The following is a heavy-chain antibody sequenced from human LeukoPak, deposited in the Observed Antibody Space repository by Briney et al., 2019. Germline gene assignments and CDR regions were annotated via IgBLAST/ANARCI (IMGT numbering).Heavy chain of an antibody. CDR3: ARDRRDGYNRFDY. V-gene: IGHV3-11*04. CDR1: GFTFSDYY. CDR2: ISSSGSTI. J-gene: IGHJ4*02. Sequence: PGGSLRLSCAAPGFTFSDYYMSWIRQAPGKGLEWVSYISSSGSTIYYADSVKGRFTISRDNAKNSLFLQMNSLRAEDTAVYYCARDRRDGYNRFDYWSQGTLVTVSS. D-gene: IGHD5-24*01.